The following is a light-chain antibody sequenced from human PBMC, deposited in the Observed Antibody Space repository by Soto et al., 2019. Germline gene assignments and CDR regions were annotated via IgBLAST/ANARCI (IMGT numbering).Light chain of an antibody. CDR3: QQYNNWPPYT. CDR2: GAS. Sequence: EIVMTQSPATLSVSPGERATLSCRASQSVGSNLAWYQQKPGQATRLLIYGASTRATGFPARFSGSGSGTEFTLTISSLQSEDFAVYYRQQYNNWPPYTFGQGTKLEIK. V-gene: IGKV3-15*01. J-gene: IGKJ2*01. CDR1: QSVGSN.